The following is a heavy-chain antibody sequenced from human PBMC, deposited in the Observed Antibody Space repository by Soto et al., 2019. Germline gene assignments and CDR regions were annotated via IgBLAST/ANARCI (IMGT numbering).Heavy chain of an antibody. V-gene: IGHV3-48*01. J-gene: IGHJ1*01. D-gene: IGHD2-2*01. Sequence: GGSLRLSCAAFGFTFSSYSMNWVRQAPGKGLEWLSYINSTGTIKYYAGSVKGRFTISRDNAKNSLSLQMNSLRAEDTAVYYCARMSSSISPGCWGQGTLVTVSS. CDR3: ARMSSSISPGC. CDR1: GFTFSSYS. CDR2: INSTGTIK.